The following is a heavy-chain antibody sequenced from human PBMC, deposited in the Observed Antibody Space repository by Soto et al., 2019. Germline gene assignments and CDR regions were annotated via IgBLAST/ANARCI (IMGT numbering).Heavy chain of an antibody. D-gene: IGHD3-22*01. J-gene: IGHJ1*01. CDR2: ISGSGGST. Sequence: PGGSLRLSCAASGFTFSSYAMSWVRQAPGKGLEWVSAISGSGGSTYYADSVKGRFTISRDNSKNTLYLQMNSLRAEDTAVYYCAKDHPHYYDSSGYYPLGYFQHLGQGNLVTVS. V-gene: IGHV3-23*01. CDR1: GFTFSSYA. CDR3: AKDHPHYYDSSGYYPLGYFQH.